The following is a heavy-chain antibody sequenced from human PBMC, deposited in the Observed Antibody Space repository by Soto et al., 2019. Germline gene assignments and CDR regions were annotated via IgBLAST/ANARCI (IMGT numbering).Heavy chain of an antibody. D-gene: IGHD3-22*01. Sequence: SVKVSCKASGCTFSSYAISWVRQAPGQGLEWMGGIIPIFGTASYAQKFQGRVTITADESTSTAYMELSSLRSEDTAVYYCARPHSSGSYYFDYWGQGTLVPVSS. J-gene: IGHJ4*02. CDR2: IIPIFGTA. V-gene: IGHV1-69*13. CDR3: ARPHSSGSYYFDY. CDR1: GCTFSSYA.